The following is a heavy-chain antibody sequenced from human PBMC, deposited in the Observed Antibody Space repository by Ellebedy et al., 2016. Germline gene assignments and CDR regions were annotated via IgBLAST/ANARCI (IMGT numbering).Heavy chain of an antibody. J-gene: IGHJ6*02. V-gene: IGHV4-4*02. CDR1: GGSISSSNW. CDR3: ASADGGTNYYYYGMDV. D-gene: IGHD4-23*01. Sequence: SETLSLXXAVSGGSISSSNWWSWVRQPPGKGLEWIGEIYHSGSTNYNPSLKSRVTISVDKSKNQFSLKLSSVTAADTAVYYCASADGGTNYYYYGMDVWGQGTTVTVSS. CDR2: IYHSGST.